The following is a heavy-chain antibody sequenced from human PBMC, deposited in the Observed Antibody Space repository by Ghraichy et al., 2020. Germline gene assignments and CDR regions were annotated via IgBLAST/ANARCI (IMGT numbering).Heavy chain of an antibody. Sequence: ASVKVACKASGYTFTDYGISWVRQAPGQGLEWMGWISGYNDNTNFAPKFRDRVTVTTDTLSATAYLEVRSPKSDDTAIYYCARNSSDRAFDIWGQGTMVTVSS. CDR2: ISGYNDNT. J-gene: IGHJ3*02. V-gene: IGHV1-18*01. D-gene: IGHD4-11*01. CDR1: GYTFTDYG. CDR3: ARNSSDRAFDI.